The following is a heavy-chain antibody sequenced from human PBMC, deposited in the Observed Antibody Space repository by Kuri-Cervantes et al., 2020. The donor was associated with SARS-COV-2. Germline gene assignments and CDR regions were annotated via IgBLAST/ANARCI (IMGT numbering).Heavy chain of an antibody. D-gene: IGHD6-13*01. J-gene: IGHJ4*02. CDR3: ARGSVPGGYYFDP. Sequence: GGSLRLTCVASGFTFSRYSMNWVRQAPGKGLEFVSYLSGDSITTYFADSLKGRVTVSRDNAKNSLYLQMNSLRDDDTAVYYCARGSVPGGYYFDPWGQGTLVTVSS. CDR2: LSGDSITT. V-gene: IGHV3-48*02. CDR1: GFTFSRYS.